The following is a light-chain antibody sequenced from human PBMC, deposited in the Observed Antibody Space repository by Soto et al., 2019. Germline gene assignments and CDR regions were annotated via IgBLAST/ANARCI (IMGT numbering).Light chain of an antibody. CDR1: QSVSSSY. CDR3: QQYGSSPT. CDR2: GAS. V-gene: IGKV3-20*01. J-gene: IGKJ1*01. Sequence: EIVLTQSPGTLSLSPGERATLSCRASQSVSSSYLAWYQQKPGQAPRLLIFGASSRATGIPDRFSGSGSGTDFTLTISGLEREGLIVYYCQQYGSSPTFGQGTKVEI.